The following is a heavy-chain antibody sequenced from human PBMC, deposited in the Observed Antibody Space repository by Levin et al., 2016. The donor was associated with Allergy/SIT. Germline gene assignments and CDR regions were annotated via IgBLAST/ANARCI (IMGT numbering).Heavy chain of an antibody. V-gene: IGHV4-61*01. CDR1: GGSVSSGSYY. Sequence: SETLSLTCTVSGGSVSSGSYYWSWIRQPPGKGLEWIGYIYYSGSTNYNPSLKSRVTISVDTSKNQFSLKLSSVTAADTAAYYCASTYCSSTSCSLYYYYGMDVWGQGTTVTVSS. D-gene: IGHD2-2*01. J-gene: IGHJ6*02. CDR2: IYYSGST. CDR3: ASTYCSSTSCSLYYYYGMDV.